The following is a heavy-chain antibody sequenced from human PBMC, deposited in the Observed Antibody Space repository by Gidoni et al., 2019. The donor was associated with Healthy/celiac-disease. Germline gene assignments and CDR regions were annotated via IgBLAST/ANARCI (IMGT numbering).Heavy chain of an antibody. Sequence: LAWIGYIYYSVSTYYNPSLKSRVTISVDTSKNQFSLKLSSVTAADTAVYYCARDAGGMGHGWFDPWGQGTLVTVSS. J-gene: IGHJ5*02. V-gene: IGHV4-31*02. CDR2: IYYSVST. D-gene: IGHD2-15*01. CDR3: ARDAGGMGHGWFDP.